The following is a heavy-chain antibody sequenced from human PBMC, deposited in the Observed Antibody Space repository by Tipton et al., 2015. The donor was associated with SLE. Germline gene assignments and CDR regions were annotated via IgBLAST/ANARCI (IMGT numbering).Heavy chain of an antibody. Sequence: TLPLTCTISGGSISSYYWSWIRQPPGRGLEWIGYIFYTGSTNYNPSLKSRVTISVDASKNQFSLRLSSVTAADTAVYYCARGAPLGFDYWGQGTLVTVSS. CDR3: ARGAPLGFDY. CDR1: GGSISSYY. J-gene: IGHJ4*02. V-gene: IGHV4-59*01. CDR2: IFYTGST.